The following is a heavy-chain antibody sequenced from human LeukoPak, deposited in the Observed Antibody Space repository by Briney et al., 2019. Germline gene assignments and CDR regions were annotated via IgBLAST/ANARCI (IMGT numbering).Heavy chain of an antibody. CDR1: GYSFTSYW. Sequence: PGESLKISCKGSGYSFTSYWIGWVRQMPGKGLEWIGIIYPGDSDTRYSPSFQGQVTISADKSISTAYLQWSSLKASDTAMYYCARPGYCSGGSCYQGDYWGQGTLVTVSS. CDR2: IYPGDSDT. V-gene: IGHV5-51*01. CDR3: ARPGYCSGGSCYQGDY. J-gene: IGHJ4*02. D-gene: IGHD2-15*01.